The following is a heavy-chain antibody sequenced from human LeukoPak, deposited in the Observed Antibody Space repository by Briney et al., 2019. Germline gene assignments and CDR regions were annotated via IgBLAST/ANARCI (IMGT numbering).Heavy chain of an antibody. V-gene: IGHV3-30*12. Sequence: GGSLRLSCAASGFTFSSYGMHWVRQAPGQGLEWVAVIRYDGSDKYYADSVKGRFTISRDNSQNTMYLQMNSLRVEDTAVYYCARENDYALDYWGQGTLVTVSS. CDR1: GFTFSSYG. D-gene: IGHD4-17*01. CDR2: IRYDGSDK. J-gene: IGHJ4*02. CDR3: ARENDYALDY.